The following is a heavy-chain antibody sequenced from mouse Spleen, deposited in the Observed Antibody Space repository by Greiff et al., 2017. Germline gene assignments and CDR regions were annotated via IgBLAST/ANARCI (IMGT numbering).Heavy chain of an antibody. D-gene: IGHD2-10*01. CDR2: IRNKATGYTT. CDR1: GFTFTDYY. J-gene: IGHJ2*01. V-gene: IGHV7-3*01. CDR3: ARYTSSSYGNPYYFDD. Sequence: EVQVVESGGGLVQPGGSLSLSCAASGFTFTDYYMSWVRQPPGKALEWLGFIRNKATGYTTEYSASVKGRFTISRDNSQSILYLQMNALRAEDSATYYCARYTSSSYGNPYYFDDWGQGTTLTGSS.